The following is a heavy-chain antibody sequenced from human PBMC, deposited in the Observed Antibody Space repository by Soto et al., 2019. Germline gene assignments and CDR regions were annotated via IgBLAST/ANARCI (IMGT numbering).Heavy chain of an antibody. CDR3: ATSQKGYNWNYFDH. CDR1: GASMSCSYYD. Sequence: SETLALTCAVSGASMSCSYYDWAWLRQSPGKGPEWIGSVFYTGFTSYNPSLESRVSVSVDTSKSQFSLKLSAVTAADTAVYYCATSQKGYNWNYFDHWGQGALVTVSS. D-gene: IGHD1-20*01. V-gene: IGHV4-39*01. J-gene: IGHJ4*02. CDR2: VFYTGFT.